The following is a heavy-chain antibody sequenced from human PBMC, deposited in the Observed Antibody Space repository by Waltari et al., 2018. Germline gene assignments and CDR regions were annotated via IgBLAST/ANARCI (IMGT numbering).Heavy chain of an antibody. D-gene: IGHD2-21*01. V-gene: IGHV3-7*01. CDR2: IKKDGGEK. CDR1: GFTFSDYW. Sequence: EVQLVESGGGLVQPGGSLRLSCAALGFTFSDYWMTWVRQAPGKGLEWVANIKKDGGEKYYVDSVKGRFTVSRDNAKNSLYLQMSSLRAEDTAVYYCARDRGYCGGDCYKNLDSWGQRTLVAVSS. J-gene: IGHJ4*02. CDR3: ARDRGYCGGDCYKNLDS.